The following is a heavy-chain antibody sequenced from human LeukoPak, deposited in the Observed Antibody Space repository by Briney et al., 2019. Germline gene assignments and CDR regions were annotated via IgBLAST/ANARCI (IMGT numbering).Heavy chain of an antibody. CDR1: GYSISSGYY. D-gene: IGHD5-18*01. CDR3: ARTTEGGYTYGYFYYYYMDV. V-gene: IGHV4-38-2*02. CDR2: IYHSGST. J-gene: IGHJ6*03. Sequence: PSETLSLTCTVSGYSISSGYYWGWLRQPPGKGLEWIGSIYHSGSTYYNPSLKSQVTISVDTSKNQFSLKLTSVTAADTAVYYCARTTEGGYTYGYFYYYYMDVWGKGTTVTISS.